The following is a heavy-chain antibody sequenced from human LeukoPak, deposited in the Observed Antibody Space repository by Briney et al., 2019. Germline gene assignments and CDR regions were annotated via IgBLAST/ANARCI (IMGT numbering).Heavy chain of an antibody. V-gene: IGHV3-48*01. CDR2: ISSSSSTI. CDR3: ARARDIVLMVYATPAYFDY. D-gene: IGHD2-8*01. J-gene: IGHJ4*02. Sequence: TGGSLRLSCAASGFTFSSYSMNWVRQAPGKGLEWVSYISSSSSTIYYADSVKGRFTISRDNAKNSLYLQMNSLRAEDTAVYCCARARDIVLMVYATPAYFDYWGQGTLVTVSS. CDR1: GFTFSSYS.